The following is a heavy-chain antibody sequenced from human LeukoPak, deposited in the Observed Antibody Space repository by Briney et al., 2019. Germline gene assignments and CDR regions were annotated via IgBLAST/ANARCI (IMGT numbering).Heavy chain of an antibody. J-gene: IGHJ6*03. CDR1: GGSISSSSYY. Sequence: SETLSLTCTVSGGSISSSSYYWGWIRQPPGKGLEWIGEINHSGSTNYNPSLKSRVTISVDTSKNQFSLKLSSVTAADTAVYYCARHLSSWRRAMDVWGKGTTVTISS. CDR3: ARHLSSWRRAMDV. D-gene: IGHD2-2*01. V-gene: IGHV4-39*01. CDR2: INHSGST.